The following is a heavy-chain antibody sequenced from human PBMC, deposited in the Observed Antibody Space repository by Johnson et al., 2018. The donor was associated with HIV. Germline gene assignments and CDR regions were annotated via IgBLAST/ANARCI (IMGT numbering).Heavy chain of an antibody. CDR2: INWNGGST. J-gene: IGHJ3*02. V-gene: IGHV3-20*04. CDR3: AREEANGAFDI. CDR1: GFTFDDYA. Sequence: VHLVESGGGLVKPGRSLRLSCAATGFTFDDYAMHWVRQAPGKGLEWVSGINWNGGSTGYADSVKGRFTISRDNAKNSLYLQMNSLRAGDTAVYYCAREEANGAFDIWGQGTMVTVSS.